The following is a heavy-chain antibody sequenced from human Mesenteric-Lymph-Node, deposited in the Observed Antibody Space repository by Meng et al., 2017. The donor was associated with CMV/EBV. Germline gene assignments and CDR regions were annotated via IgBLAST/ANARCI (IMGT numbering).Heavy chain of an antibody. CDR1: VYTFTGYY. J-gene: IGHJ6*02. CDR2: INPNSVAT. CDR3: ARNIPAPSTLYYYYGLDV. Sequence: ASVKVSCKAYVYTFTGYYMHWVRQAPGQGLEWMGWINPNSVATNYTQKFQGRVAMTRDTSIITAYLDLSRLKSDDTAVYYCARNIPAPSTLYYYYGLDVWGQGTTVTVSS. V-gene: IGHV1-2*02. D-gene: IGHD2-2*01.